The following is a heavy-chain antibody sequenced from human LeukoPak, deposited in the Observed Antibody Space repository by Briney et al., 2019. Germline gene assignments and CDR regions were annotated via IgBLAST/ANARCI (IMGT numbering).Heavy chain of an antibody. CDR1: GGSISSSSYY. CDR2: IYYSGST. J-gene: IGHJ2*01. V-gene: IGHV4-39*01. Sequence: PSETLSLTCTVSGGSISSSSYYWGWIRQPPGKGLEWIGSIYYSGSTYYNPSLKSRVTISVDTSKNQFSLKLSSVTAADTAVYYRARSTRSSGWSFDLWGRGTLVTASS. D-gene: IGHD6-19*01. CDR3: ARSTRSSGWSFDL.